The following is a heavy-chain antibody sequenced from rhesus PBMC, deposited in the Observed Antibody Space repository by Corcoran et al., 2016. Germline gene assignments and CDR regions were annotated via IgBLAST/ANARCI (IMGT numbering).Heavy chain of an antibody. CDR1: GFTFSDYY. D-gene: IGHD1-44*01. J-gene: IGHJ4*01. CDR3: TRALYNDY. Sequence: EVQLVESGGGLVQPGGSLRLSCAAAGFTFSDYYMSWVRQAPGKGLEWVSSISSARSYIYYADSVKGRFTISRDNAKNSLTLQMNSLKTEDTAVYYCTRALYNDYWGQGVLVTVSS. CDR2: ISSARSYI. V-gene: IGHV3S16*01.